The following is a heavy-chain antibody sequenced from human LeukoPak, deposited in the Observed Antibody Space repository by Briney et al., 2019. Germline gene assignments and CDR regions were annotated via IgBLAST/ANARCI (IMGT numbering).Heavy chain of an antibody. J-gene: IGHJ4*02. D-gene: IGHD2-2*01. V-gene: IGHV4-39*07. CDR2: IYYSGST. CDR3: ARIGYCSSTSCYGIAAAGIFDY. Sequence: PSETLSLTCTVSGGSISSSSYYWDWIRQPPGKGLEWIGSIYYSGSTYYNSSLKSRVTISVDTSKNQFSLKLSSVTAADTAVYYCARIGYCSSTSCYGIAAAGIFDYWGQGTLVTVSS. CDR1: GGSISSSSYY.